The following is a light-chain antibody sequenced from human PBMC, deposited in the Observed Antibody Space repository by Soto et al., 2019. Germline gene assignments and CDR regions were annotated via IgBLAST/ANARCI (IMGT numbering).Light chain of an antibody. V-gene: IGLV2-8*01. CDR2: EVS. CDR1: SNDVGHSSF. J-gene: IGLJ1*01. CDR3: NAQADNGKHV. Sequence: QSALTQPPSASGSPGQSVTISCTGNSNDVGHSSFISWYQQHPGKGPKLIIYEVSKRPSGVPDRFSGSKSGNTASLSVSGLQDEDEADYFCNAQADNGKHVFGTGTKVPS.